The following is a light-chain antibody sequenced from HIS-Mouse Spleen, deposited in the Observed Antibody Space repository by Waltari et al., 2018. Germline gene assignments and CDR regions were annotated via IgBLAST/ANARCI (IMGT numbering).Light chain of an antibody. V-gene: IGLV3-21*03. CDR1: NIGSKS. J-gene: IGLJ3*02. CDR2: DDS. CDR3: QVWDSSSDQV. Sequence: SYVLTQPPSVSVAPGKTARITCGGNNIGSKSVHWYQQKPGQAPVLVVYDDSDRPSGIPGRFSGSNSGNTATLTISRVEAGDEADYYCQVWDSSSDQVFGGGTKLTVL.